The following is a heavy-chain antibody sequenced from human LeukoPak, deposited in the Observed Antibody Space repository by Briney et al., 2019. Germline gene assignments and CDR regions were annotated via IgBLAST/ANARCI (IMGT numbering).Heavy chain of an antibody. CDR3: ARDAAYGYDRFDY. CDR1: GFMFSDYW. D-gene: IGHD5-18*01. V-gene: IGHV3-7*01. CDR2: INEDGSDK. J-gene: IGHJ4*02. Sequence: GGSLRLSCAASGFMFSDYWMARVRQAPGKGLEWLANINEDGSDKNYVASEKGRFTISRDNAKKSLYLQMNSLRGEDTAVYYCARDAAYGYDRFDYWGQGTQVTVSS.